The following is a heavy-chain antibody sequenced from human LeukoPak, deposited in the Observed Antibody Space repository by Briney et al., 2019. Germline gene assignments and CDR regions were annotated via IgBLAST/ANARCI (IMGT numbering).Heavy chain of an antibody. D-gene: IGHD5-18*01. CDR3: ARGPSGYNNT. Sequence: TGGSLRLSCAASGFTVSSNYMSWVRQAPGKGLEWVSLIYIGGSTYYADSVKGRFTISRDNSKNTLYLQMNRLRAEDTAVYYCARGPSGYNNTGGQGTLVTVSS. J-gene: IGHJ4*02. CDR2: IYIGGST. CDR1: GFTVSSNY. V-gene: IGHV3-66*01.